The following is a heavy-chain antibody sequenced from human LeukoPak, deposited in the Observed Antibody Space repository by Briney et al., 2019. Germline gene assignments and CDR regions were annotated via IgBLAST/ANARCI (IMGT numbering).Heavy chain of an antibody. J-gene: IGHJ6*03. CDR1: GFNVSSNY. V-gene: IGHV3-66*01. Sequence: PGGALRLSCAASGFNVSSNYMSWVRQAPGKGLEWVSIIYSGGSTYYADSVKGRLIISRDKSKNTLYLQMNSLRAEDTAVYYCARDRGSGWYNGYYYYTDVWSKGTTVTISS. CDR2: IYSGGST. D-gene: IGHD6-19*01. CDR3: ARDRGSGWYNGYYYYTDV.